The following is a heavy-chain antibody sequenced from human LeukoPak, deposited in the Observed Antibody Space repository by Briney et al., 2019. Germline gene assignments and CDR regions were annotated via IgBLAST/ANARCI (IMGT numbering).Heavy chain of an antibody. V-gene: IGHV3-48*03. CDR1: GFTFSSYE. J-gene: IGHJ4*02. Sequence: QPGGSLRLSCAASGFTFSSYEMNWVRQAPGKWLEWVSYISSSGSTIYYADSVKGRFTISRDNAKNSLYLQMNSLRAEDTAVYYCARSDSSGYPQTTSGLYWGQGTLVTVSS. CDR2: ISSSGSTI. D-gene: IGHD3-22*01. CDR3: ARSDSSGYPQTTSGLY.